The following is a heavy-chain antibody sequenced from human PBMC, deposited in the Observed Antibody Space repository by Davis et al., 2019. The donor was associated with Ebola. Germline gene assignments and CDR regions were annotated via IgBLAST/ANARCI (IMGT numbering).Heavy chain of an antibody. CDR2: ISGSGGST. J-gene: IGHJ6*02. V-gene: IGHV3-23*01. D-gene: IGHD5-18*01. CDR3: AKEASGDTAMVYYGMDV. CDR1: GFTFSSYA. Sequence: PGGSLRLSCAASGFTFSSYAMSWVRQAPGKGLEWVSAISGSGGSTYYADSVKGRFTISRDNSKNSLYLQMNSLRTEDTALYYCAKEASGDTAMVYYGMDVWGQGTTVTVSS.